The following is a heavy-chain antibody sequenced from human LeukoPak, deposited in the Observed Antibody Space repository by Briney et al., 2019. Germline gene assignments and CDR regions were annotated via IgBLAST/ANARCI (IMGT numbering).Heavy chain of an antibody. CDR1: GFPFSSYG. CDR2: ISNDGNNK. D-gene: IGHD3-3*01. Sequence: TGGSLRLSCAASGFPFSSYGMHWVRQAPGKGLEWVAAISNDGNNKFYADSVKGRFTISRDNPKNTLYLQMNSLRAEDTAVYYCAKEYYDSWSGYPHDYWGQGTLVTVSS. J-gene: IGHJ4*02. V-gene: IGHV3-30*18. CDR3: AKEYYDSWSGYPHDY.